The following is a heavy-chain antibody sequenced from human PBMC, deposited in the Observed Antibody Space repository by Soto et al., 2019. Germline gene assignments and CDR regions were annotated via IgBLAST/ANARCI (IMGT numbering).Heavy chain of an antibody. CDR3: ARGYSGYDSGYYYYYYMYV. CDR1: GGSIVDYY. J-gene: IGHJ6*03. CDR2: IYYSGST. V-gene: IGHV4-59*01. D-gene: IGHD5-12*01. Sequence: SETLSLTCTVFGGSIVDYYGSRISQPPGKALEWIGYIYYSGSTNYNPSLKSRVTISVDTSKNQFSLKLSSVTAADTAVYYCARGYSGYDSGYYYYYYMYVWGKGTTVTVSS.